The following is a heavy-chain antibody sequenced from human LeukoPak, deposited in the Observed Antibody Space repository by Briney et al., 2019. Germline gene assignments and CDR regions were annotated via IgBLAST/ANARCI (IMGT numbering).Heavy chain of an antibody. V-gene: IGHV3-33*06. Sequence: GGSLRLSCAASGFIFKNFGMHWLRQAPGKELEWVAIIWYDGSEKYYADFVKGRFTVSRDNSKNTLYLQMNGLRDEDTAIYYCAKDWGTTGSSGWLFDKWGQGTLVTVSS. J-gene: IGHJ4*02. CDR2: IWYDGSEK. CDR1: GFIFKNFG. D-gene: IGHD1-1*01. CDR3: AKDWGTTGSSGWLFDK.